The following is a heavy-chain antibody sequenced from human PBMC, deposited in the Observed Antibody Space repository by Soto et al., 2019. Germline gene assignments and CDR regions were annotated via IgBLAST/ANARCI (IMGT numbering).Heavy chain of an antibody. J-gene: IGHJ4*02. CDR2: IYYSGST. V-gene: IGHV4-31*03. Sequence: QVQLQESGPGLVKPSQTLSLTCTVSGGSISSGGYYWSWIRQHPGKGLAWIGYIYYSGSTYYNPSLKSRVTISVDTSKNQFSLKLSSVTAADTAVYYCAWVPRDGYNMYYFDYWGQGTLVTVSS. CDR3: AWVPRDGYNMYYFDY. CDR1: GGSISSGGYY. D-gene: IGHD5-12*01.